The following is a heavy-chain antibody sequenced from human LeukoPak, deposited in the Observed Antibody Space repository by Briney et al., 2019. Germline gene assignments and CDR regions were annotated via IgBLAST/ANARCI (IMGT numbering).Heavy chain of an antibody. D-gene: IGHD6-13*01. Sequence: GASVKFSCKASGYTFTSYYMHWVRQAPGQGLEWMGWINPNSGGTNYAQKFQGRVTMTRDTSISTAYMELSRLRSDDTAVYYCVQQWGAAAGGDYYYYYMDVWGKGTTVTVSS. CDR2: INPNSGGT. V-gene: IGHV1-2*02. CDR1: GYTFTSYY. J-gene: IGHJ6*03. CDR3: VQQWGAAAGGDYYYYYMDV.